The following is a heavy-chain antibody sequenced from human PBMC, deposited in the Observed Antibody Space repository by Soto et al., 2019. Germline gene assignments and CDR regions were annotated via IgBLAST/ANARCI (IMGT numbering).Heavy chain of an antibody. CDR2: SRNKGNRYIT. Sequence: GGSLRLSCADSGFTFSDHHMVWVRQAPGKGLEWVGRSRNKGNRYITEYAASVKGRFTISRDDSKNSLYLQLNILETEDSAVYYCAKDGNNRSFDSWGQGALVTVSS. CDR1: GFTFSDHH. J-gene: IGHJ4*02. D-gene: IGHD1-1*01. CDR3: AKDGNNRSFDS. V-gene: IGHV3-72*01.